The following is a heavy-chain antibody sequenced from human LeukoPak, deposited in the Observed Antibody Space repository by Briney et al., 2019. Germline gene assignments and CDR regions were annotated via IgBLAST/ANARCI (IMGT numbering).Heavy chain of an antibody. Sequence: GGSLRLSCAASGFTFTGNSMHWVRQGPGKGLVWVARIHRDGGMTRYADSVEGRFTISRDNAKNTLYLQMNCLRAEDTAIYYCVRETGTIGYYMDVWGKGTTVTVSS. CDR1: GFTFTGNS. J-gene: IGHJ6*03. D-gene: IGHD2-15*01. CDR2: IHRDGGMT. CDR3: VRETGTIGYYMDV. V-gene: IGHV3-74*01.